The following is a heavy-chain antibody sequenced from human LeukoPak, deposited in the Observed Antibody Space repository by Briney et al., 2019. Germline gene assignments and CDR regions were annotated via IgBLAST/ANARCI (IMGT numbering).Heavy chain of an antibody. J-gene: IGHJ4*02. CDR2: IYTSGST. V-gene: IGHV4-61*02. D-gene: IGHD3-22*01. CDR3: ARERPYYYDSSGYYDY. Sequence: PSQTLSLTCTVSGGSISSGSYYWSWIRQPAGKGLEWIGRIYTSGSTNYNPSLKSRVTISVDTSKNQFSLKLSSVTAADTAVYYCARERPYYYDSSGYYDYWGQGTLATVSS. CDR1: GGSISSGSYY.